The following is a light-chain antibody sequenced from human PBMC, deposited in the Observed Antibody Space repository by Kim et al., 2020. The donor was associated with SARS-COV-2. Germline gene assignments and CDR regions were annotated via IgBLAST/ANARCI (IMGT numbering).Light chain of an antibody. CDR2: GKN. V-gene: IGLV3-19*01. CDR3: NSRDSSGNHYV. J-gene: IGLJ1*01. Sequence: LGQTVRITCQGDSLRSYYASWYQQKPGQAPVVVIYGKNNRPSGIPDRFSGSRSGNTASLTITGAQAEDEADYYCNSRDSSGNHYVFGTGTKVTVL. CDR1: SLRSYY.